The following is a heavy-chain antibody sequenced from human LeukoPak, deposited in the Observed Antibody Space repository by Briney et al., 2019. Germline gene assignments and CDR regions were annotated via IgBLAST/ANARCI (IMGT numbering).Heavy chain of an antibody. D-gene: IGHD2-15*01. Sequence: SETLSLTCTASGGSISTSKYFWGWIRQPPGKGLEWIGTISHSGSTDYNPSLKSRVTMAVDTFKNQFSLKLSSVTAADTAVYYCARSFPDYSYWYFDLWGRGTLVTVSS. J-gene: IGHJ2*01. CDR1: GGSISTSKYF. CDR2: ISHSGST. CDR3: ARSFPDYSYWYFDL. V-gene: IGHV4-39*07.